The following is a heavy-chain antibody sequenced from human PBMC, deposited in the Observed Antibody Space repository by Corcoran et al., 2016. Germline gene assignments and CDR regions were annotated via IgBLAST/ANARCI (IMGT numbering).Heavy chain of an antibody. V-gene: IGHV3-7*03. J-gene: IGHJ4*02. CDR2: IKSDGSDK. CDR1: GFTFNSHW. CDR3: AREEKGGSLFDY. D-gene: IGHD2-15*01. Sequence: EVQLVESGGGLVQPGGSLRLSCAASGFTFNSHWMSWFRQAPGKGLEWVSNIKSDGSDKYYVNSVKGRFTISRDNAENSLYLQMNNLRAEDTAIYYCAREEKGGSLFDYLGQGTVVSVS.